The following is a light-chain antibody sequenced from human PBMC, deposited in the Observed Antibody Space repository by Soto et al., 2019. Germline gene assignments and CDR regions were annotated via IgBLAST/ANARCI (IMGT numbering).Light chain of an antibody. Sequence: DIQMTQSPSSLSASVGDRVTITCRASQSISSYLNWYQQKPGKAPKLLIYAASSLQSGVPSRFSGSGSGTDFTLTISSLQPEDFSTYYCQRGVLTFGGGTKVEIK. CDR1: QSISSY. CDR3: QRGVLT. J-gene: IGKJ4*01. V-gene: IGKV1-39*01. CDR2: AAS.